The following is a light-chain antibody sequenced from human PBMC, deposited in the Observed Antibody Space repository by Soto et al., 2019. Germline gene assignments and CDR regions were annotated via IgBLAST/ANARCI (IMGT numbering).Light chain of an antibody. CDR3: QQWVG. V-gene: IGKV1-39*01. Sequence: IQMTQSPSSLSASVGDRVTITCRASQSISSYLNWYQQKPGKAPKLLIYAASSLQSGVPSRFSGSGSGTDFTLTISSLQPEDFATYYCQQWVGFGGGTKVEIK. CDR1: QSISSY. J-gene: IGKJ4*02. CDR2: AAS.